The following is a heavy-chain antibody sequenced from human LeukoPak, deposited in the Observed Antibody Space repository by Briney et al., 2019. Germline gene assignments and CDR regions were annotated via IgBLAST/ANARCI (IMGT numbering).Heavy chain of an antibody. Sequence: GRSLRLSCASSGFTFSSYPMRWVRQAPAKGMEWVSVISGSGGSTYYADSLKGRFTISRDNSKNTLYLQMNSLRAEDTAVYYCAKDRSSGWFMIPDYWGQGTLVTVSS. J-gene: IGHJ4*02. CDR2: ISGSGGST. CDR3: AKDRSSGWFMIPDY. V-gene: IGHV3-23*01. D-gene: IGHD6-19*01. CDR1: GFTFSSYP.